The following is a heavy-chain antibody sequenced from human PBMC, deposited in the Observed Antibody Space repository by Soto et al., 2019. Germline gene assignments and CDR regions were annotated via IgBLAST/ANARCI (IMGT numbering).Heavy chain of an antibody. Sequence: QVQLVQSGAEVKKPGSSVKVSCKASGGSFRREAINWVRQAPGQGPEWMGNILPFFGTADYAQKFQGRVTLTADVSMTTVYMELSSLRFEDTALYYCARGHELGVNSDAFDVWGQGTMVIVSS. J-gene: IGHJ3*01. CDR1: GGSFRREA. CDR2: ILPFFGTA. CDR3: ARGHELGVNSDAFDV. D-gene: IGHD2-8*01. V-gene: IGHV1-69*15.